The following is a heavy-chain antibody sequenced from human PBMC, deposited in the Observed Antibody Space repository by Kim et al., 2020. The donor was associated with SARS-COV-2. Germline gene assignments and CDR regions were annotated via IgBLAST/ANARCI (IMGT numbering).Heavy chain of an antibody. CDR3: ARDSHAVVAYGEPFDP. V-gene: IGHV1-69*13. D-gene: IGHD2-21*01. CDR1: GGTFSSYA. J-gene: IGHJ5*02. CDR2: IIPIFGTA. Sequence: SVKVSCKASGGTFSSYAISWVRQAPGQGLEWMGGIIPIFGTANYAQKFQGRVTITADESTSTAYMELSSLRSEDTAVYYCARDSHAVVAYGEPFDPWGQGTLVTVSS.